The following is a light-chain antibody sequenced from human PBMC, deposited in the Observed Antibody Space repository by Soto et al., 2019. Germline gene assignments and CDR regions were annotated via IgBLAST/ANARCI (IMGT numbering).Light chain of an antibody. CDR1: QDISNY. CDR3: QQYDNLPPEFT. V-gene: IGKV1-33*01. Sequence: DIQTTQSPSSLSASVGDRVTITCQASQDISNYLNWYQQKPGKAPKLLIYDASNLETGVPSRFSGSGSGTDFTFTISSLQPEDIATYYCQQYDNLPPEFTFGPGTKVDIK. CDR2: DAS. J-gene: IGKJ3*01.